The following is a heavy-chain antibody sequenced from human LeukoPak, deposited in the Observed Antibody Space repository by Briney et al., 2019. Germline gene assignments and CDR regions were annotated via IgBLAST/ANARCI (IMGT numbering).Heavy chain of an antibody. CDR3: AREGDSSGYYCDY. D-gene: IGHD3-22*01. V-gene: IGHV3-7*01. J-gene: IGHJ4*02. CDR2: IKQDGSEK. Sequence: GGSLRPSCAASGFTFSSYWMSWVRQAPGKGLEWVANIKQDGSEKYYVDSVKGRFTISRDNAKNSLYLQMNSLRAEDTAVYYCAREGDSSGYYCDYWGQGTLVTVSS. CDR1: GFTFSSYW.